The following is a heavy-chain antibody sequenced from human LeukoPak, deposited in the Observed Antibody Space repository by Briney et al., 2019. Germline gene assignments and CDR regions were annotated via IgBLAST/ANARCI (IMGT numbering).Heavy chain of an antibody. J-gene: IGHJ1*01. CDR3: ARASLGPYCGQQAEYFQH. CDR2: IYYSGST. Sequence: SETLSLTCTVSGGSISSGGYYWSWIRQHPGKGLEWIGYIYYSGSTYYNPSLKSRVTISVDTSKNQFSLKLSSVTAADTAVYYCARASLGPYCGQQAEYFQHWGQGTLVTVSS. V-gene: IGHV4-31*03. CDR1: GGSISSGGYY. D-gene: IGHD4-23*01.